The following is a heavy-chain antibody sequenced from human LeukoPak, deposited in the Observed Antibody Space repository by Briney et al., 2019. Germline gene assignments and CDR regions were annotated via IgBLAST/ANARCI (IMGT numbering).Heavy chain of an antibody. J-gene: IGHJ4*02. D-gene: IGHD4-17*01. V-gene: IGHV3-21*01. CDR2: ISSSSSYI. Sequence: PGGSLRLSCAASGFTFSSYSMNWVRQAPGKGLAWVASISSSSSYIYYADSVKGRFTISRDNAKNSLYLQMNSLRAEDTAVYYCAREVDDYGDHGEGYWGQGTLVTVSS. CDR1: GFTFSSYS. CDR3: AREVDDYGDHGEGY.